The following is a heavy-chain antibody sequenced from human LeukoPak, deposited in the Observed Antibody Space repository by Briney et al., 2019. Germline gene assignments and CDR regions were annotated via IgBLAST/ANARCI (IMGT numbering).Heavy chain of an antibody. J-gene: IGHJ4*02. D-gene: IGHD3-10*01. Sequence: PGGSLRLSCAASGFTFSDYAMSWVRQAPGKGLEWVSVISGSDSSTNYADSVKGRFTISRDNPKNTLYLQLNSLRVGDTAVYYCAKDHTIVRGVISHFDYWGQGALVTVSS. V-gene: IGHV3-23*01. CDR2: ISGSDSST. CDR1: GFTFSDYA. CDR3: AKDHTIVRGVISHFDY.